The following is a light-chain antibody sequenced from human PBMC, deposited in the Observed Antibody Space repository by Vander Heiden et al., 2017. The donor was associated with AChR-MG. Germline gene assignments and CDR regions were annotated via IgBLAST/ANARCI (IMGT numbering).Light chain of an antibody. CDR2: LGS. Sequence: DIVMTQSPLSLPVTPGEPASISCRSSQSLLHAKGYNHLEWYLQKPGQAPQLLIYLGSNRAPGVPDRFSGSGSGTDFTLKIGRVEAEDVGVYYCMQTLQTLGTFGQGTKVEIK. J-gene: IGKJ1*01. V-gene: IGKV2-28*01. CDR3: MQTLQTLGT. CDR1: QSLLHAKGYNH.